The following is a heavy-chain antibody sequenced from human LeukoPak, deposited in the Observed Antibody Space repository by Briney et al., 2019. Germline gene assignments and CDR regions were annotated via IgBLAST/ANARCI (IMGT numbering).Heavy chain of an antibody. CDR2: ISGSGGST. D-gene: IGHD3-16*02. CDR3: AKGPPYYDYVWGSYRLDY. Sequence: GGSLRLSCAASGFTFSSYAMSWVRQAPGKGLEWVSAISGSGGSTYYADSVKGRFTISRDNSKNTLYLQMNSLRAEDTAVYYCAKGPPYYDYVWGSYRLDYWGQGTLVTVS. J-gene: IGHJ4*02. CDR1: GFTFSSYA. V-gene: IGHV3-23*01.